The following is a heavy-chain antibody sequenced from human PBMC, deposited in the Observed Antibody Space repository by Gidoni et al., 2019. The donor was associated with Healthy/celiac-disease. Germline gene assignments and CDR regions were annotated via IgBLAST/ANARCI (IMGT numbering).Heavy chain of an antibody. J-gene: IGHJ4*02. Sequence: QVQLVQSGAEVKKPGSSVQVSCKASGSHFSSYAISWVRQATGQGLEWMGGIIPILGIANYAQKFQCRVTITADKSTSTAYMELSSLRSEDTAVYYCARDAKVGAAAGNCDYWGQGTLVTVSS. CDR2: IIPILGIA. V-gene: IGHV1-69*10. CDR1: GSHFSSYA. D-gene: IGHD6-13*01. CDR3: ARDAKVGAAAGNCDY.